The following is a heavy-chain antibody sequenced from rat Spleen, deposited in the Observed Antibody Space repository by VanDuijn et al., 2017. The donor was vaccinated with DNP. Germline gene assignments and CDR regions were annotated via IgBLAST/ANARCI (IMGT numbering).Heavy chain of an antibody. J-gene: IGHJ2*01. V-gene: IGHV5-22*01. CDR2: IRYDGAYS. CDR1: GFTFSDYY. D-gene: IGHD4-3*01. CDR3: VRWNSGHFDY. Sequence: EVQLVESGGDLVQPGRSLKLFCAASGFTFSDYYMAWIRQAPRKGLEWVAYIRYDGAYSKYGDSVKGRFTISRDNAKNTLYLQMNSLRSEDLATYYCVRWNSGHFDYWGQGVMVPVSS.